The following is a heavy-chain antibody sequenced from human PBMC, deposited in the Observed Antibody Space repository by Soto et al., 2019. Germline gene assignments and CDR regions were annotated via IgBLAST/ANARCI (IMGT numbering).Heavy chain of an antibody. J-gene: IGHJ4*02. V-gene: IGHV4-61*01. D-gene: IGHD2-15*01. CDR3: ARDSVALFDS. CDR2: IYSSGST. Sequence: QVQLQESGPGLVKPSETLSLTCTVSDGSVSSGSYYWSWIRQPPGKGLEWIGYIYSSGSTLYNPSLKSRVIISVDTSMNQFSLELSSVTAADTAVYYCARDSVALFDSWGQGTLVTVSS. CDR1: DGSVSSGSYY.